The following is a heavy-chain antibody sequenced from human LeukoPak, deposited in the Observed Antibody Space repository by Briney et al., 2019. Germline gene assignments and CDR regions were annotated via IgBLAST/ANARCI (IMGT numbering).Heavy chain of an antibody. CDR2: INAGNGNT. J-gene: IGHJ5*02. D-gene: IGHD4-17*01. Sequence: ASVKVSCKASEYTFTAYAMHWVRQAPGQGLEWMGWINAGNGNTKYSQKFQGRITITRDTSASTAYMELSSLRSEDTAVYYCARSGITVTTMDNWWFGDWFDPWGQGTLVTVSS. V-gene: IGHV1-3*01. CDR1: EYTFTAYA. CDR3: ARSGITVTTMDNWWFGDWFDP.